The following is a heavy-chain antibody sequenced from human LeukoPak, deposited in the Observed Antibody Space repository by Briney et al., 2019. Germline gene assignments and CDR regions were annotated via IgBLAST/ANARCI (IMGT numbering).Heavy chain of an antibody. D-gene: IGHD4-23*01. Sequence: PSETLSLTCTVSGGSISNSNDYWAWIRQPPGKGLEWIGSIYYSGSTHYNPSLRSRVTISVDTSKNQFSLKLTSVTAADTAVYYCARRAVNYYFDYWGQGTLVTVSS. CDR2: IYYSGST. CDR3: ARRAVNYYFDY. J-gene: IGHJ4*02. CDR1: GGSISNSNDY. V-gene: IGHV4-39*01.